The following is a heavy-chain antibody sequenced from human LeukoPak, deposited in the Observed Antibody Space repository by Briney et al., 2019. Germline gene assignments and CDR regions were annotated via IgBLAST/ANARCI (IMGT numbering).Heavy chain of an antibody. CDR3: ARSRGSMYSSSWYRLKYYYMDV. V-gene: IGHV4-59*11. D-gene: IGHD6-13*01. CDR1: GGSISSHY. Sequence: SETLSLTCTVSGGSISSHYRSWIRQPPGKVLEWIGYIYYSVSPNYNPSLKSRVTISVDTCKNPFSLKLSSVTAADTAVYYCARSRGSMYSSSWYRLKYYYMDVWGKGTTVTVSS. J-gene: IGHJ6*03. CDR2: IYYSVSP.